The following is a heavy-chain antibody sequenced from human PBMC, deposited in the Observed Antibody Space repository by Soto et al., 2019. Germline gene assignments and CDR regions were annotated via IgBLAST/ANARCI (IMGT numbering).Heavy chain of an antibody. V-gene: IGHV3-21*01. Sequence: GGSLRLSCAASAFTFKNHWMHWVRQVPGKGLEWVSSISSSSSYIYYADSVKGRFTISRDNAKNSLYLQMNSLRAEDTAVYYCAREGITIFGVVIIPVPLNYWGQGTLVTVSS. CDR1: AFTFKNHW. J-gene: IGHJ4*02. CDR2: ISSSSSYI. D-gene: IGHD3-3*01. CDR3: AREGITIFGVVIIPVPLNY.